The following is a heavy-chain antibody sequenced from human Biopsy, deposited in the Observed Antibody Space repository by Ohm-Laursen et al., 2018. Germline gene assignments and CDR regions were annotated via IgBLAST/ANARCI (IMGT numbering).Heavy chain of an antibody. J-gene: IGHJ4*02. V-gene: IGHV4-59*01. CDR3: ARVGVGAPSIDYFDS. CDR1: GGSIYNFF. D-gene: IGHD1-26*01. CDR2: IYYSGST. Sequence: VTLSLTCTVSGGSIYNFFWSWIRQPPGKGLDWIGYIYYSGSTNYNPSLKSRVTISVDRSKNHFSLELSSVTAADTAVYYCARVGVGAPSIDYFDSWGQGALVTVSS.